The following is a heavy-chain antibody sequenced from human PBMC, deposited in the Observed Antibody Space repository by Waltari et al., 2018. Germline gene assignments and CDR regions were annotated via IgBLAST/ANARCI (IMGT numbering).Heavy chain of an antibody. CDR2: IYYSGST. CDR3: ARRRGVPAAIKDYFDY. V-gene: IGHV4-39*01. D-gene: IGHD2-2*01. Sequence: QLQLQESGPGLVKPSETLSLTCTVSGGSISSSSYYLGWIRQPPGKGLEWIGSIYYSGSTYYNPSLKSRVTISVDTSKNQFSLKLSSVTAADTAVYYCARRRGVPAAIKDYFDYWGQGTLVTVSS. CDR1: GGSISSSSYY. J-gene: IGHJ4*02.